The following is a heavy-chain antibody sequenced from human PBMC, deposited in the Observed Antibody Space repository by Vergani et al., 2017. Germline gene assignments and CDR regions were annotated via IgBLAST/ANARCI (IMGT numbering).Heavy chain of an antibody. CDR1: GYSFTSYW. V-gene: IGHV5-10-1*01. CDR3: ARHANYYGSGSPYWYFDL. J-gene: IGHJ2*01. CDR2: IDPSDSYT. D-gene: IGHD3-10*01. Sequence: VQLVQSGAEVKKPGESLRISCKGSGYSFTSYWISWVRQMPGKGLEWMGRIDPSDSYTNYSPSFQGHVTISADKSISTAYLQWSSLKASDTAMYYCARHANYYGSGSPYWYFDLWGRGTLVTVSS.